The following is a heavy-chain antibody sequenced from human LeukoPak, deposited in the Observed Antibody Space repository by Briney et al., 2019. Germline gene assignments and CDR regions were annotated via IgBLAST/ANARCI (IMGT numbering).Heavy chain of an antibody. CDR2: INPNSGGT. CDR1: GYTFTGYY. V-gene: IGHV1-2*02. Sequence: ASVKVSCKASGYTFTGYYMHWVRQAPGQGLEWMGWINPNSGGTNYAQKFQGRVTMTRDTSISAVYMELSSLRSVDTAVYYCVRGGALYYDFWDWGQGALVTVSS. CDR3: VRGGALYYDFWD. D-gene: IGHD3-3*01. J-gene: IGHJ4*02.